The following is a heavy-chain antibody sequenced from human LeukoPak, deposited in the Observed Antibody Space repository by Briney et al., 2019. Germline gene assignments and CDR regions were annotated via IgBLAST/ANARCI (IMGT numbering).Heavy chain of an antibody. Sequence: GGSLRLSCAASGFTFSSHGMHWVRQAPGKGLEWVGFIRDDGKDKKYADFVKGRFTISRDNSDNILYLQMNSLRVEDTAVYYCAKDQSHHDSSGSLYDPWGHGSLVTVSS. CDR2: IRDDGKDK. J-gene: IGHJ5*02. CDR3: AKDQSHHDSSGSLYDP. CDR1: GFTFSSHG. V-gene: IGHV3-30*02. D-gene: IGHD3-22*01.